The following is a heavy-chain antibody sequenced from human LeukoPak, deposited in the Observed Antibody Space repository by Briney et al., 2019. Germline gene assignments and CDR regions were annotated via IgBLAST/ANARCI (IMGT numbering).Heavy chain of an antibody. J-gene: IGHJ5*02. CDR3: ARVQPPFIAAAGTEWFDP. V-gene: IGHV3-21*01. D-gene: IGHD6-13*01. CDR2: ISSSSSYI. CDR1: GFTFSSYS. Sequence: GGSLRLSCAASGFTFSSYSMNWVRQAPGKGLEWVSSISSSSSYIYYADSVKGRLTISRDNAKNSLYLQMNSLRAEDTAVYYCARVQPPFIAAAGTEWFDPWGQGTLVTVSS.